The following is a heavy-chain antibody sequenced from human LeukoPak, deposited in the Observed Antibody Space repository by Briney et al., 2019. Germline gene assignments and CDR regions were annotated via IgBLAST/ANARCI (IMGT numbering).Heavy chain of an antibody. CDR3: ARATWDPDYYYYYYMHV. Sequence: NPSETLSLTCAVSGYSISSGYYWGWIRQPPGKGLDWIGSFYYSGRTYYNPSLKSRVTISVDMSKNQFSLNLSSVTAADTAVYYCARATWDPDYYYYYYMHVWGKGTTVTVSS. CDR2: FYYSGRT. V-gene: IGHV4-38-2*01. CDR1: GYSISSGYY. D-gene: IGHD1-1*01. J-gene: IGHJ6*03.